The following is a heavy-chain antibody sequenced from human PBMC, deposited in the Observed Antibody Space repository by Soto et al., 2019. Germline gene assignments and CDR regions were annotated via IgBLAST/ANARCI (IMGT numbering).Heavy chain of an antibody. D-gene: IGHD2-15*01. CDR3: ARGRYCLTGRCFPNWFDS. J-gene: IGHJ5*01. Sequence: SETLSLTCSVSGDSISTVDYFWAWIRQPPGQALEYIGYIYKSATTYYNPSFESRVTISLDTSKSQFSLNVTSVTAADTAVYFCARGRYCLTGRCFPNWFDSWGQGTLVTVSS. V-gene: IGHV4-30-4*08. CDR2: IYKSATT. CDR1: GDSISTVDYF.